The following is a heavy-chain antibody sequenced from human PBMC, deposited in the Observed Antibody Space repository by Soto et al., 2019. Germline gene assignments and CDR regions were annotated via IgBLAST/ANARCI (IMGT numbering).Heavy chain of an antibody. CDR1: GFTFSNAW. D-gene: IGHD6-13*01. V-gene: IGHV3-15*07. Sequence: GGSLRLSCAASGFTFSNAWMNWVRQAPGKGLEWVGRIKSKTDGGATDYAAPVKGRFTISRDDSKTTLYLQMNSLKTEDTAVYYCTTDLSPREHQLTFDYWGQGTLVTVSS. J-gene: IGHJ4*02. CDR3: TTDLSPREHQLTFDY. CDR2: IKSKTDGGAT.